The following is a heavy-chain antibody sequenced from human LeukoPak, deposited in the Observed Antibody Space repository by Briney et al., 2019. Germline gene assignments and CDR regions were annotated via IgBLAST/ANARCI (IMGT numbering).Heavy chain of an antibody. CDR2: TYYRSKWYN. V-gene: IGHV6-1*01. J-gene: IGHJ1*01. D-gene: IGHD2-15*01. CDR3: ARDRCSGGSCYQHFQH. Sequence: SQTLSLTRAISGDSVSSDSAAWNWIRQSPSRGLEWLGRTYYRSKWYNDYAVSVTSRITINPDTSKNQFSLQLNSVTPEDTAVYYCARDRCSGGSCYQHFQHWGQGTLVTVSS. CDR1: GDSVSSDSAA.